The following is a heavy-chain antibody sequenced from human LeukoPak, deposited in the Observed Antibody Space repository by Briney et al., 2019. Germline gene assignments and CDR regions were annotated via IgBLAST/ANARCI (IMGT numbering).Heavy chain of an antibody. J-gene: IGHJ3*02. CDR1: GGSISSGDYY. CDR2: IYYSGST. CDR3: AREVVVKRAYDAFDI. Sequence: SQTLSLTCTVSGGSISSGDYYWSWIRQPPGKGLEWIGHIYYSGSTYYNPSLKSRVTISVDTSKNQFPLKLSSVTAADTAVYYCAREVVVKRAYDAFDIWGQGTMVTVSS. D-gene: IGHD2-2*01. V-gene: IGHV4-30-4*01.